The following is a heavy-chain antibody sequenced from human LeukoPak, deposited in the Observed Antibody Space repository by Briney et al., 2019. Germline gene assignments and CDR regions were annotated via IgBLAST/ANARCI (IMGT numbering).Heavy chain of an antibody. CDR1: GFTFSSYG. CDR3: ARPTYSGSYYWFDY. CDR2: IWYDGSNK. D-gene: IGHD1-26*01. V-gene: IGHV3-33*01. J-gene: IGHJ4*02. Sequence: GGSLRLSCAASGFTFSSYGMHWVRRAPGKGLEWVAVIWYDGSNKYYADSVKGRFTISRDNSKNTLYLQMNGLRAEDTAVYYCARPTYSGSYYWFDYWGQGSLVSVCS.